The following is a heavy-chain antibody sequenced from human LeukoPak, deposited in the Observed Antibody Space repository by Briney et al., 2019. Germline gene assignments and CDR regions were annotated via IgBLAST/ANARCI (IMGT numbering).Heavy chain of an antibody. CDR3: AREYPRVAAAGSGAFDI. Sequence: GGSLRLSCAASGFIFSSYGMHWVRQAPGKGLEWVAVISDDGSNKYYADSVKGRFTISRDNSKNTLYLQMNSLRSEDTAVYYCAREYPRVAAAGSGAFDIWGQGTMVTVSS. V-gene: IGHV3-30*03. J-gene: IGHJ3*02. CDR2: ISDDGSNK. CDR1: GFIFSSYG. D-gene: IGHD6-13*01.